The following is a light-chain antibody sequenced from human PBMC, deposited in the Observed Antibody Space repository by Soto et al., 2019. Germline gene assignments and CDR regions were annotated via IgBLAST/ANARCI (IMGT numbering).Light chain of an antibody. Sequence: AIQMTQSPSSLSASVGDRVTITCRASQGIGTELGWYQQRPGKAPRLLIYGTSTLHHGVPSRFSGSGSDTDFTLIISSLQPEDFATYYCRQDSTYPRTFGQGTKVEIK. CDR1: QGIGTE. V-gene: IGKV1-6*01. J-gene: IGKJ1*01. CDR3: RQDSTYPRT. CDR2: GTS.